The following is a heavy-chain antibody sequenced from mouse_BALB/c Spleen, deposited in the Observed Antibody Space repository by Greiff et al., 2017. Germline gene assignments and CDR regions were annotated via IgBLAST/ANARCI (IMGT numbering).Heavy chain of an antibody. CDR3: ASGKKYYAMDY. Sequence: EVQLQESGGGLVQPGGSLKLSCAASGFTFSSYGMSWVRQTPDKRLELVATINSNGGSTYYPDSVKGRFTISRDNAKNTLYLQMSSLKSEDTAMYYCASGKKYYAMDYWGQGTSVTVSS. D-gene: IGHD2-1*01. CDR2: INSNGGST. CDR1: GFTFSSYG. V-gene: IGHV5-6-3*01. J-gene: IGHJ4*01.